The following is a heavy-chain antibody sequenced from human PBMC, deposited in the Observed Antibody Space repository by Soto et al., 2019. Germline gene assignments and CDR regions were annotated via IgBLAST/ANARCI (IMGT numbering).Heavy chain of an antibody. CDR3: ASDLVGASDSYGLDV. CDR1: GFTFSNYG. Sequence: GGSLRLSCAASGFTFSNYGMHWVRQAPGKGLEWVAIIWHDGNNKYYADSVRGRFIISRDNSKSRLYLQMNSLRAEDTAVYYCASDLVGASDSYGLDVWGQGTPVTVSS. V-gene: IGHV3-33*01. CDR2: IWHDGNNK. J-gene: IGHJ6*02. D-gene: IGHD1-26*01.